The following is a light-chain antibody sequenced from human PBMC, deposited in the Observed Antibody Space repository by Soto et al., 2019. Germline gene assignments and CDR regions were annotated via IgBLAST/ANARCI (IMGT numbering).Light chain of an antibody. CDR3: QQYGSSPPYT. CDR2: GST. Sequence: EVVLTQSPGTLSLSPGERAALSCRASQSVSNNYLAWYQQKPGQSPKLVIFGSTDRAPGVPDRFSGSGSATDFALTISSLEPADFAVYYCQQYGSSPPYTFGPGTKLEIK. CDR1: QSVSNNY. V-gene: IGKV3-20*01. J-gene: IGKJ2*01.